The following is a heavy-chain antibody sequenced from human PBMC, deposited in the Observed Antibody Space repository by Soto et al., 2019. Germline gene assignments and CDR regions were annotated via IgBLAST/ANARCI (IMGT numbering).Heavy chain of an antibody. D-gene: IGHD1-1*01. CDR1: GGSIRSSNHY. CDR3: AGDPNCKAYYRMGV. CDR2: IYYSGST. Sequence: SETRSVTWSVSGGSIRSSNHYPCWIRQKTEKGLEWIGSIYYSGSTYYNRSLKSRVTISVDTSKNQFSLKLSSVTAADTAVYYRAGDPNCKAYYRMGVWDQGT. V-gene: IGHV4-39*07. J-gene: IGHJ6*02.